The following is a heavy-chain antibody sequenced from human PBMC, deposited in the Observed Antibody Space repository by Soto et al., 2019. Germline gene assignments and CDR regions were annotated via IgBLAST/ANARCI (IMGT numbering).Heavy chain of an antibody. D-gene: IGHD3-10*01. CDR3: ARVWGGAFDI. J-gene: IGHJ3*02. CDR1: DASTNKYY. V-gene: IGHV4-59*01. CDR2: IYYSGST. Sequence: PGTPXLTCTVSDASTNKYYWSWTRQPPGKGLEWIAYIYYSGSTKYNPSFESRVIVSVDTSRNQFSLKLSSVTAADTAVYYCARVWGGAFDIWGQGTMVX.